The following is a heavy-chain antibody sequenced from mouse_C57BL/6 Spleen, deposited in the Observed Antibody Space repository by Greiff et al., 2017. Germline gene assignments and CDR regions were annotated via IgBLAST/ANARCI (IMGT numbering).Heavy chain of an antibody. J-gene: IGHJ2*01. V-gene: IGHV1-55*01. CDR2: IYPGSGST. Sequence: VQLQQSGAELVKPGASVKMSCKASGYTFTSYWITWVKQRPGQGLEWIGDIYPGSGSTNYNEKFKSKATLTVDTSSSTVYMQLSSLTSEDSAVYYCAREDLAFDYWGQGTTLTVSS. CDR3: AREDLAFDY. CDR1: GYTFTSYW.